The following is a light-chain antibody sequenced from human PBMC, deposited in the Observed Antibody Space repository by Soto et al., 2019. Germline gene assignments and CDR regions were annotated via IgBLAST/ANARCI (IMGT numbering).Light chain of an antibody. CDR1: QSVSSSY. CDR3: QQYGSSAPWT. J-gene: IGKJ1*01. V-gene: IGKV3-20*01. CDR2: GAS. Sequence: EIVMTQSPATLSVSPGERATLSCRASQSVSSSYLAWYQQKPGQAPRLLIYGASSRATGIPDRFSGSGSGTDFTLTISRLEPEDFAVYYCQQYGSSAPWTFGQGTKVDIK.